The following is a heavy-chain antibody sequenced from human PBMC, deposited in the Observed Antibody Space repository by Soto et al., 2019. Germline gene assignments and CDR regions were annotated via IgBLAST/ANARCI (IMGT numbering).Heavy chain of an antibody. D-gene: IGHD3-10*01. CDR3: ARGGSGTFGFDY. CDR1: GYSFTNYW. J-gene: IGHJ4*02. V-gene: IGHV5-51*01. Sequence: PGAALKISCEGPGYSFTNYWIGSVRQMPGKGLEWMGVIYPDDSDTRYSPSFQGQVTISADKSISTAYLQWSSLKASDTAMYYCARGGSGTFGFDYWGQGTLVTVSS. CDR2: IYPDDSDT.